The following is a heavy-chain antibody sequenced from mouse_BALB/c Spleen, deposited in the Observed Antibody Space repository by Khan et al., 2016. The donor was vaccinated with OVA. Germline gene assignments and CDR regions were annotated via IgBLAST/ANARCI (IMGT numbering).Heavy chain of an antibody. J-gene: IGHJ2*01. Sequence: QMQLEESGPELVKPGASVKMSCKASGYTFTYYVITWVKQRTGQGLEWIGEIYPGSDNAYYNERFKGKATLTADTSSNTTHMQLSSLTSEDSAVYFCARGDGYYVYFDYWGQGTTLTVSS. CDR3: ARGDGYYVYFDY. V-gene: IGHV1-81*01. D-gene: IGHD2-3*01. CDR2: IYPGSDNA. CDR1: GYTFTYYV.